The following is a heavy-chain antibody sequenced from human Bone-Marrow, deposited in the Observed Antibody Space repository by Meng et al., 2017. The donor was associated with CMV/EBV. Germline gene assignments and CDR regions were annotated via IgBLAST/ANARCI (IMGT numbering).Heavy chain of an antibody. J-gene: IGHJ6*02. V-gene: IGHV3-21*04. D-gene: IGHD4-11*01. Sequence: GESLKISCAASGFTFSSYSMNWVRQAPGKGLEWVSSISSSSSYIYYADSVKGRFTISRDNAKNSLYLQMNSLRAEDTAVYYCARDLSGFTVTHPANYYYYGMDGWGQGTTVTVSS. CDR1: GFTFSSYS. CDR2: ISSSSSYI. CDR3: ARDLSGFTVTHPANYYYYGMDG.